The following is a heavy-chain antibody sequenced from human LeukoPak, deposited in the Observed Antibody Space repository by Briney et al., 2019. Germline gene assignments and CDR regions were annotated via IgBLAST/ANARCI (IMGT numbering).Heavy chain of an antibody. Sequence: SETLSLTCTVSGGSISSGGYYWSWIRQHPGKGLEWIGYIYYSGSTYYNPSLKSRVTISVDTSKNQFSLKLSSVTAADTAVYYCARDRRNGYYGSGSYSPIYGMDVWGQGTTVTVSS. CDR2: IYYSGST. CDR3: ARDRRNGYYGSGSYSPIYGMDV. CDR1: GGSISSGGYY. D-gene: IGHD3-10*01. J-gene: IGHJ6*02. V-gene: IGHV4-31*03.